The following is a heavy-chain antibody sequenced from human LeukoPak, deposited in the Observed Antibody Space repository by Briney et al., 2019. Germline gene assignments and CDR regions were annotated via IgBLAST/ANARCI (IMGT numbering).Heavy chain of an antibody. V-gene: IGHV1-8*01. J-gene: IGHJ5*02. CDR1: GYTFTSYD. CDR2: MSPNSDNT. D-gene: IGHD4-23*01. CDR3: ARDYGGSSGWFDP. Sequence: RASVKVSCNASGYTFTSYDINWVRQATGQGLEWMGWMSPNSDNTGYAQKFQGRVTFTRDTSISTAYMELRSLTSEDTAVYYCARDYGGSSGWFDPWGQGTLVTVSS.